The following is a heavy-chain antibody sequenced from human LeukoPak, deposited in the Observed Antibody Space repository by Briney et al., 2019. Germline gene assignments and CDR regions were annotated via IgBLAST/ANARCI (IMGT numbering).Heavy chain of an antibody. CDR3: ARDDYGDYVPD. J-gene: IGHJ4*02. D-gene: IGHD4-17*01. V-gene: IGHV1-69*05. CDR1: GGTFSSYA. Sequence: ASVKVSCKASGGTFSSYAISWVRQAPGQGLEWMGRIIPIFGTANYAQKFQGRVTITTDESTSTAYMELSSLRSEDTAVYYCARDDYGDYVPDRGQGTLVTVSS. CDR2: IIPIFGTA.